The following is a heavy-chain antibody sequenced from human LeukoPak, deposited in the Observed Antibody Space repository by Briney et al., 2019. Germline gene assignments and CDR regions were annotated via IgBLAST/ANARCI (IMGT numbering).Heavy chain of an antibody. Sequence: SVKVSCKASGGTFTSYAISWVRQAPGQGLEWMGGIIPIFGTANYAQKFQGRVTITADESTRTAYMELSSLRSEDTAVYYCARNDGDYENYYYGMDVWGQGTTVTVSS. CDR1: GGTFTSYA. CDR3: ARNDGDYENYYYGMDV. CDR2: IIPIFGTA. V-gene: IGHV1-69*13. D-gene: IGHD4-17*01. J-gene: IGHJ6*02.